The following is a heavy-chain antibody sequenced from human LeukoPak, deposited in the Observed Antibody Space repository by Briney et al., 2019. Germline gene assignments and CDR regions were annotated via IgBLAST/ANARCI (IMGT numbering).Heavy chain of an antibody. Sequence: PGGSLRLSCEDSGLTFSSYWMHWVRQAPGKGLVWFSRINPDGRTITYADSVKGRFTISRDNAKNTLYLQMNSLRVEDTAVYYCARVAVGRYDFDYRGQGTLVTVSS. CDR1: GLTFSSYW. J-gene: IGHJ4*02. D-gene: IGHD1-26*01. V-gene: IGHV3-74*03. CDR3: ARVAVGRYDFDY. CDR2: INPDGRTI.